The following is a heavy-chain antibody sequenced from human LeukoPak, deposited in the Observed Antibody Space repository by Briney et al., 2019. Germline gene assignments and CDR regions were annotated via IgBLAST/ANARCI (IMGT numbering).Heavy chain of an antibody. CDR1: GFTFSSYG. D-gene: IGHD5-12*01. Sequence: GGSLRLSCAASGFTFSSYGMHWVRQAPGKGLEWVAFIRYDGSNKYYADSVKGRFTISRDNSKNTLYLQINSLRAEDTAVYYCAKRVDIVATMGYPKQKAPTVTYWGQGTLVTVSS. V-gene: IGHV3-30*02. J-gene: IGHJ4*02. CDR3: AKRVDIVATMGYPKQKAPTVTY. CDR2: IRYDGSNK.